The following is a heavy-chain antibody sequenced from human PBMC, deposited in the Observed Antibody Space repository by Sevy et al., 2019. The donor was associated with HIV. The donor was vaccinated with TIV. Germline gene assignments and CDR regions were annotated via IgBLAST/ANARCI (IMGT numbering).Heavy chain of an antibody. V-gene: IGHV4-59*01. D-gene: IGHD6-6*01. CDR1: GGSISSYY. CDR2: IYYSGST. CDR3: ARSSIAARPFHYYYMDV. J-gene: IGHJ6*03. Sequence: SETLSLTCTVSGGSISSYYWSWIRQPPGKGLEWIGYIYYSGSTNYNPSLKSRVTISVDTSKNQFSLKLSSVTAADTAVYYCARSSIAARPFHYYYMDVWGKGTTVTVSS.